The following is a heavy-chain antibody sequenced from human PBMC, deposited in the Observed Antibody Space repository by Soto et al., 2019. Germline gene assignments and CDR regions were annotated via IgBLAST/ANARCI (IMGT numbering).Heavy chain of an antibody. J-gene: IGHJ5*02. V-gene: IGHV3-23*01. CDR1: GFTFSSYA. CDR2: ISGSGGST. Sequence: EVQLLESGGGLVQPGGSLRLSCAASGFTFSSYAMSWVRQAPGKGLEWVSAISGSGGSTYYADSVKGRFTISRDNSKNTLYLQMNSLRADDTAVYYCAKDPSYYDFWSGPNWLDPWGQGTLVTVSS. CDR3: AKDPSYYDFWSGPNWLDP. D-gene: IGHD3-3*01.